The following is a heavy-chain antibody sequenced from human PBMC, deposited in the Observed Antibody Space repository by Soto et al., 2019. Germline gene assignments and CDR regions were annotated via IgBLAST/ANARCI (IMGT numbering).Heavy chain of an antibody. CDR3: ARGGVSPRTFDY. Sequence: PGESLKISCKGSGYNFAGYWIAWVRQMPGKGLELMGIIYPSDSDTRYRPSFQGQVTISADKSISSAYLQWSSLRASDTAMYYCARGGVSPRTFDYSGQATSVTVS. D-gene: IGHD6-6*01. J-gene: IGHJ4*02. CDR1: GYNFAGYW. V-gene: IGHV5-51*01. CDR2: IYPSDSDT.